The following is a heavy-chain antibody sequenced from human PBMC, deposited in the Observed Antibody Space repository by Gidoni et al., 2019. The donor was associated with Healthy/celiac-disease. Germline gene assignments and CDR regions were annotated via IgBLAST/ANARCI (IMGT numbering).Heavy chain of an antibody. CDR1: GFTFSSYA. Sequence: EVQLVESGEGLVQPGGSLRLSCAASGFTFSSYAMHWVRQAPGKGLEYVSAISSNGGSTYYADSVKGRFTISRDNSKNTLYLQMGSLRAEDMAVYYCASSGLSGNPGHAFDIWGQGTMVTVSS. V-gene: IGHV3-64*02. D-gene: IGHD3-3*01. J-gene: IGHJ3*02. CDR2: ISSNGGST. CDR3: ASSGLSGNPGHAFDI.